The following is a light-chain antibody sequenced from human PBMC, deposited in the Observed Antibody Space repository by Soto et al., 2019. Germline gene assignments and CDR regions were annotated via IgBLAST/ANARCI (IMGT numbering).Light chain of an antibody. Sequence: ETALTQSPGTLSLSPGERATLSCRAIQSVSSSSLAWYQQRPGQAPRLLIYGTSSRATGIPDRFSGSGSGTDFTLTISRLEPEDFAVYFCQRYGSSPLITFGQGTRLEIK. CDR1: QSVSSSS. CDR2: GTS. J-gene: IGKJ5*01. V-gene: IGKV3-20*01. CDR3: QRYGSSPLIT.